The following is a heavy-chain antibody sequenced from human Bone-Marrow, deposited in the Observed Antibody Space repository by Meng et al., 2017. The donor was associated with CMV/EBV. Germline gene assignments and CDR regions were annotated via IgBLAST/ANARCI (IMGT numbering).Heavy chain of an antibody. D-gene: IGHD3-22*01. V-gene: IGHV3-53*01. CDR2: IYSGGST. J-gene: IGHJ6*02. CDR3: ARTPAPPVVISYYYGMDV. CDR1: GFSVSSNY. Sequence: RGSLRLCCAAPGFSVSSNYMSWVRQAPGKGLEWVSVIYSGGSTYYADSVKGRFTISRDNSKNTLYLQMNSLRAEDTAVYYCARTPAPPVVISYYYGMDVWGQGTTVTSP.